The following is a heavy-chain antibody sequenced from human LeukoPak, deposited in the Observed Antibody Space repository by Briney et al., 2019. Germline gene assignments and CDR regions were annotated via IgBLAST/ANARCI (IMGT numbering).Heavy chain of an antibody. CDR1: GYTFTSYD. V-gene: IGHV1-8*01. J-gene: IGHJ3*02. Sequence: GASVKVSCKASGYTFTSYDINWVRQATGQGLEWMGWMNPNSGNTGYAQKFQGRVTMTRNTSISTAYMELRSLRSDDTAVYYCARVNYYDSSGYSGAFDIWGQGTMVTVSS. D-gene: IGHD3-22*01. CDR3: ARVNYYDSSGYSGAFDI. CDR2: MNPNSGNT.